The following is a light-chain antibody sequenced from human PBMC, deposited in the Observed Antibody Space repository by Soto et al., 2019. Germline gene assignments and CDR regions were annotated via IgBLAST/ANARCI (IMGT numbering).Light chain of an antibody. CDR1: QDISSW. CDR2: AAS. Sequence: DIQMTQSPSSVSASVGDSVTITCRASQDISSWLAWYQQKPGKAPSLLIYAASSLQSGVPSRFSGSGAGTDFTLTTNSLQPEDIATYYCQQTNNFPRTVGQGTKVDIK. CDR3: QQTNNFPRT. J-gene: IGKJ1*01. V-gene: IGKV1-12*01.